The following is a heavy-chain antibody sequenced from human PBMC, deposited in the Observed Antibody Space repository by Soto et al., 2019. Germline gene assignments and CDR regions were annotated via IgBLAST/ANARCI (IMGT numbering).Heavy chain of an antibody. V-gene: IGHV4-4*01. Sequence: ETLSRTGTVSGGSISSGNWWTWVRHSPQRGLEYIVEIFHDGTANYYPSFWRRVAISVDTSKNQFSLKLTPVTAADTAIYFWARLVHGTPLNSMYFEFWGQGTLVNVSS. CDR3: ARLVHGTPLNSMYFEF. D-gene: IGHD1-20*01. CDR1: GGSISSGNW. J-gene: IGHJ4*02. CDR2: IFHDGTA.